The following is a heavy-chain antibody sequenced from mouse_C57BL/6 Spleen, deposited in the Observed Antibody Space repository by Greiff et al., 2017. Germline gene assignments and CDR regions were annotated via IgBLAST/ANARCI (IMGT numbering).Heavy chain of an antibody. J-gene: IGHJ3*01. CDR2: IAPSDSYT. V-gene: IGHV1-59*01. Sequence: QVQLQQPGAELVRPGPSVKLSCKASGYTFTSYWVHWVQQRPGQGLEWIGVIAPSDSYTNYKQKFTGQTTLTVVSSTSTAYMQLSSLTSEHSAVYYCARNAYWGQGTLVTVSA. CDR3: ARNAY. CDR1: GYTFTSYW.